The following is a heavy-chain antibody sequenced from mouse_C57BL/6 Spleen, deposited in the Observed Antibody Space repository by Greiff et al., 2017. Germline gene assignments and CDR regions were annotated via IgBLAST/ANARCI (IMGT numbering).Heavy chain of an antibody. CDR3: ARVRYDYGLDYYAMDY. CDR2: IRNKANGYTT. Sequence: EVKLQESGGGLVQPGGSLSLSCAASGFTFTDYYMSWVRQPPGKALEWLGFIRNKANGYTTEYSASVKGRFTISRDNSQSILYLQMNALRAEDSATYYCARVRYDYGLDYYAMDYWGQGTSVTVSS. J-gene: IGHJ4*01. V-gene: IGHV7-3*01. CDR1: GFTFTDYY. D-gene: IGHD2-4*01.